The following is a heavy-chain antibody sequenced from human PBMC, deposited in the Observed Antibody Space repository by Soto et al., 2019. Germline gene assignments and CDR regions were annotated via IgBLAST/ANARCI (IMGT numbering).Heavy chain of an antibody. V-gene: IGHV4-30-4*01. CDR1: GGSITNGDYS. D-gene: IGHD2-2*01. CDR2: IYSRGNT. J-gene: IGHJ4*02. CDR3: ASQYWGSSSCYFDY. Sequence: QVQLQESGPGLVKPSQTLSLTCTVSGGSITNGDYSWSWIRQPPGKGLEWIAFIYSRGNTYYNPSPKSRVTISLDKSKNQFSLKLTSVTAADTAVYFCASQYWGSSSCYFDYWGRGTLVTVSS.